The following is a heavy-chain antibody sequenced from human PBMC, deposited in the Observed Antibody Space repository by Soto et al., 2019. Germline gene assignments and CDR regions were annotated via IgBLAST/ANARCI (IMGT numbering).Heavy chain of an antibody. V-gene: IGHV4-34*01. J-gene: IGHJ4*02. CDR2: IYHTGRT. CDR3: ARVKDFGDLFDS. D-gene: IGHD4-17*01. CDR1: GWSFCGYY. Sequence: SETLSLTCAVYGWSFCGYYWGWVRQPPGKGLEWIGSIYHTGRTNHNPSLRSRVTISVDTSENQFSLRLTSVTAVDTAVYYCARVKDFGDLFDSWGQGTLVTVSS.